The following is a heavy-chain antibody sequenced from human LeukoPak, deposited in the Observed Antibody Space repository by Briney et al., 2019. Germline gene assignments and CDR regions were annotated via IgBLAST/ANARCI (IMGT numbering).Heavy chain of an antibody. CDR3: ARLAAPNTGHYDY. V-gene: IGHV1-2*02. J-gene: IGHJ4*02. D-gene: IGHD6-6*01. CDR2: INPNSGGT. Sequence: ASVKVSCKTSGYTFTNYYIHWVRQAPGRGLEWVGWINPNSGGTNFAQGFQGRVTMTKDTSITTAFMELSRLTSDDTAVYFCARLAAPNTGHYDYWGQGTLVTVSS. CDR1: GYTFTNYY.